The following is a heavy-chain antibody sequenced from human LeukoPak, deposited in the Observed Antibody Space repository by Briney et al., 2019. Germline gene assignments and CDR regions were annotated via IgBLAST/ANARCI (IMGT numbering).Heavy chain of an antibody. CDR1: GYTFSSFW. V-gene: IGHV3-74*01. CDR3: ARVLSADSPGFQH. CDR2: IDSDGSGT. Sequence: PGGSLRLSCAASGYTFSSFWIHWVRQAPGKGLEWVARIDSDGSGTRYADSVKGRFTISRDNAKNTLYLQMNSLRAEDTAVYYCARVLSADSPGFQHWGQGTLVTASS. J-gene: IGHJ1*01. D-gene: IGHD3-22*01.